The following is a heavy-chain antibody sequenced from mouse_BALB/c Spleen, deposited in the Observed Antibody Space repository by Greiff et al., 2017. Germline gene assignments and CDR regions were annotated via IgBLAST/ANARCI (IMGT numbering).Heavy chain of an antibody. Sequence: DVKLQESGPGLVKPSQSLSLTCSVTGYSITSGYYWNWIRQFPGNKLEWMGYISYDGSNNYNPSLKNRISITRDTSKNQFFLKLNSVTTEDTATYYCARAGGSQGYYFDYWGQGTTLTVSS. CDR2: ISYDGSN. V-gene: IGHV3-6*02. J-gene: IGHJ2*01. D-gene: IGHD3-3*01. CDR1: GYSITSGYY. CDR3: ARAGGSQGYYFDY.